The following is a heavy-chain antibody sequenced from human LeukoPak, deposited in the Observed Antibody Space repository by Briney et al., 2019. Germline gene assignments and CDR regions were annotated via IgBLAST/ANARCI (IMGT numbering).Heavy chain of an antibody. V-gene: IGHV4-38-2*01. D-gene: IGHD6-13*01. CDR1: GYSISIGYY. CDR2: IYHSGST. J-gene: IGHJ6*03. CDR3: ARLRGAAADYYYYYYMDV. Sequence: PSETLSLTCAVSGYSISIGYYWGWIRQPPGKGLEWIGSIYHSGSTYYNPSLKSRVTISVDTSKNQFSLKLSSVTAADTAVYYCARLRGAAADYYYYYYMDVWGKGTTVTVSS.